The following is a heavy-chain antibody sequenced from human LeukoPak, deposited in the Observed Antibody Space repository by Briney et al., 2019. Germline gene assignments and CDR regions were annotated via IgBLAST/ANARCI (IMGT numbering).Heavy chain of an antibody. CDR1: GYTLTELS. CDR2: FDPEDGET. CDR3: ATETYYYDSSGYLI. J-gene: IGHJ3*02. D-gene: IGHD3-22*01. V-gene: IGHV1-24*01. Sequence: ASVKVSCKVSGYTLTELSMHWGRQAPGKGLEWMGGFDPEDGETIYAQKFQGRVTMTEDTPTDTAYMELSRLRSDDTAVYYCATETYYYDSSGYLIWGQGTMVTVSS.